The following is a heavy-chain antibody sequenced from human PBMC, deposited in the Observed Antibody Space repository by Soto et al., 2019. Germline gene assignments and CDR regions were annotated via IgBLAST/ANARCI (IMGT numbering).Heavy chain of an antibody. J-gene: IGHJ4*02. Sequence: SGGSLRLSCAVSGFTFSSYWMHWVRQAPGKGLVWVSRINTDGSSTSYADSVKGRFTISRDNAKNTLYLQMISLRAEDTAVYYCTRDPPGTGIDYWGQGTLVTVSS. V-gene: IGHV3-74*01. D-gene: IGHD1-1*01. CDR2: INTDGSST. CDR3: TRDPPGTGIDY. CDR1: GFTFSSYW.